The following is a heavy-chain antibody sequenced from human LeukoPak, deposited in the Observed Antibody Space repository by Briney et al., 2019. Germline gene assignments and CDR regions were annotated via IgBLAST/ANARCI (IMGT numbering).Heavy chain of an antibody. J-gene: IGHJ4*02. CDR3: ARDATVAARPDYLDY. CDR1: GGSFSGYY. V-gene: IGHV4-34*01. D-gene: IGHD6-6*01. Sequence: PSETLSLTCAVYGGSFSGYYWSWIRQPPGKGLEWIGEINHSGSTNYNPSLKSRVTISVDTSKNQFSLKLSSVTAADTAVYYCARDATVAARPDYLDYWGQGTLVTVSS. CDR2: INHSGST.